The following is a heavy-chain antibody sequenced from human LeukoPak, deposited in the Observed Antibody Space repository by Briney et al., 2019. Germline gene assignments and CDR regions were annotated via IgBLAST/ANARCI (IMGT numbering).Heavy chain of an antibody. CDR3: ARTRGSYWTEIDY. Sequence: GGSLRLSCAASGFSSSSYGMNWVRQAPGKGLEWVSYIRSSSTTIYYADSVKGRFTISRDDAKNSLYLQMNSLRAEDTAVYYCARTRGSYWTEIDYWGQGTLVTVSS. D-gene: IGHD1-26*01. CDR1: GFSSSSYG. J-gene: IGHJ4*02. V-gene: IGHV3-48*01. CDR2: IRSSSTTI.